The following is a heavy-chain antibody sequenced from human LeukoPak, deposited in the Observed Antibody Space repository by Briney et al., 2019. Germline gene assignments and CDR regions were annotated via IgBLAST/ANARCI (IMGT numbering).Heavy chain of an antibody. D-gene: IGHD2-15*01. CDR2: IYYSGST. J-gene: IGHJ4*02. V-gene: IGHV4-59*01. CDR1: GDSISSYY. Sequence: SETLSLTCTVSGDSISSYYWSWIRQPPGKGLEWIGYIYYSGSTNYNPSLKSRVTISVDTSKNQFSLKLSSVTAADTAVYYCARRGHCSGGSCSPLFDYWGQGTLVTVSS. CDR3: ARRGHCSGGSCSPLFDY.